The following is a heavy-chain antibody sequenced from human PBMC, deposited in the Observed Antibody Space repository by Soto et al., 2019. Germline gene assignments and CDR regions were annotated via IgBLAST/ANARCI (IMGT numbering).Heavy chain of an antibody. V-gene: IGHV4-30-4*01. J-gene: IGHJ4*02. D-gene: IGHD4-17*01. Sequence: SETLSLTCTVSGGSISSGDYYWSWIRQPPGKGLEWIGYIYYSGSTYYDPSLKSRVTISVDTSKNQFSLKLSSVTAADTAVYYCARGGRGGYGDYAFDYWGQGTLVTVSS. CDR2: IYYSGST. CDR1: GGSISSGDYY. CDR3: ARGGRGGYGDYAFDY.